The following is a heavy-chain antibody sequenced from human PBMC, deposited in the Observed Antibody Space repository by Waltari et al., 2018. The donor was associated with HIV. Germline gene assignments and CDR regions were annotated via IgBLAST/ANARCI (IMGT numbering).Heavy chain of an antibody. Sequence: EVQLVESGGGLAQPGRSLRLSCAASGFTFSDYSLNWVRQATGKGLEWVSYISSWSTNIYYADSVKGRFIISRDNAKNSLYLQMNSLRNEDTAVYFCARKPYDIRWDYFDYWGQGTLVTVSS. V-gene: IGHV3-48*02. J-gene: IGHJ4*02. CDR3: ARKPYDIRWDYFDY. D-gene: IGHD3-22*01. CDR2: ISSWSTNI. CDR1: GFTFSDYS.